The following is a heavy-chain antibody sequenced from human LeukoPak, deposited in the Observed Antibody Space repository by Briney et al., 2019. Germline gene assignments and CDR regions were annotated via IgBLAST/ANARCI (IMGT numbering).Heavy chain of an antibody. CDR1: GYTFTSYG. CDR2: ISAYNGNT. J-gene: IGHJ5*02. D-gene: IGHD2-2*01. Sequence: ASVKVSCKASGYTFTSYGISWVRQAPGQGLEWMGWISAYNGNTNYAQKLQGRVTMTTDTSTSTAYMELRSLRSDDTAVYHCAREIVVVPAAIRWFDPWGQGTLVTVSS. CDR3: AREIVVVPAAIRWFDP. V-gene: IGHV1-18*01.